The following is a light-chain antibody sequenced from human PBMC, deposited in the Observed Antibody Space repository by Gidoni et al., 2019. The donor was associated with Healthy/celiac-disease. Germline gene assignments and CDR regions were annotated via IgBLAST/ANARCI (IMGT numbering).Light chain of an antibody. CDR1: QGISSY. Sequence: AIRMTQSPSSFSASTGDRVTITCRASQGISSYLAWYQQKPGKAPKLLIYAASTLQSGVPSRFSGSGSGTDFTLTISCLQSEDFAAYYCQQYYSYPSLTFGQXTKLEIK. V-gene: IGKV1-8*01. CDR3: QQYYSYPSLT. CDR2: AAS. J-gene: IGKJ2*01.